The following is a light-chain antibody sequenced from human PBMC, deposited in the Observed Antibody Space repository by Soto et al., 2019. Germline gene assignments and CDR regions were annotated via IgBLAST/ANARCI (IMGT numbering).Light chain of an antibody. Sequence: EIVMTQSPATLSVSPGERATLSCRASQSVSSNLAWYQQKPGQAPRLLIYGASTRATGIPARFSGSGSGTEFTLTISSLQSEDFAVYYCQQYNNWSPSLTFGGGTKVESK. CDR3: QQYNNWSPSLT. CDR1: QSVSSN. J-gene: IGKJ4*01. V-gene: IGKV3-15*01. CDR2: GAS.